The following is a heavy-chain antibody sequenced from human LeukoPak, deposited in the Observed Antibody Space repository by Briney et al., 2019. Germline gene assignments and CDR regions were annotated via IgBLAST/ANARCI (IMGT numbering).Heavy chain of an antibody. D-gene: IGHD1-7*01. V-gene: IGHV4-59*01. CDR2: IYYSGST. CDR1: GGSISSYY. CDR3: ARGRKGERDKKWNYVPPVY. J-gene: IGHJ4*02. Sequence: SETLSLTCTVSGGSISSYYWSWIRQPPGKGLEWIGYIYYSGSTNYNPSLKSRVTISVDTSKNQFSLKLSSVTAADTAVYYCARGRKGERDKKWNYVPPVYWGQGTLVTVSS.